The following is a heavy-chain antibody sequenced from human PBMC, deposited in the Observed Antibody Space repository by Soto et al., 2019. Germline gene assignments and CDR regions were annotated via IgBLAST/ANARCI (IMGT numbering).Heavy chain of an antibody. Sequence: QLQLQESGSGLVKPSQTLSLTCAVSGGSISSGGYSWSWIRQPPGKGLEWIGYIYDSGFTYYNPSTKSRVTIXVXRXXNQFSQKLSSVTAADTAVYYCARAHYGDFGYGMDVWGQGTTVTVSS. V-gene: IGHV4-30-2*01. D-gene: IGHD4-17*01. CDR2: IYDSGFT. CDR3: ARAHYGDFGYGMDV. J-gene: IGHJ6*02. CDR1: GGSISSGGYS.